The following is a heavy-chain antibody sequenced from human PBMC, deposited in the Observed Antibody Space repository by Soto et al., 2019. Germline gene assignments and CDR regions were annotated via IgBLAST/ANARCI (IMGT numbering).Heavy chain of an antibody. Sequence: SETLSLTCAVSGGSISSGDYYWSWIRQPPGKGLEWIGYIYYSGSTYYNPPLKSRVTISVDTSKNQFSLKLSSVTAADTAVYYCARGGGLVEMAPGPFDYWGQGTLVTVSS. CDR1: GGSISSGDYY. D-gene: IGHD2-2*01. CDR3: ARGGGLVEMAPGPFDY. CDR2: IYYSGST. V-gene: IGHV4-30-4*01. J-gene: IGHJ4*02.